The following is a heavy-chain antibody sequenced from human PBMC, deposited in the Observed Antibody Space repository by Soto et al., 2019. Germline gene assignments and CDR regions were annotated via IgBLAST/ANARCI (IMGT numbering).Heavy chain of an antibody. V-gene: IGHV3-23*01. CDR3: TGGSGYDFVEYYFDY. CDR2: ISGSGGST. D-gene: IGHD5-12*01. CDR1: GFTFSSYA. Sequence: GGSLRLSCAASGFTFSSYAMSWVRQAPGKGLEWVSAISGSGGSTYYADSVKGRFTISRDDSKNTLYLQMNSLRAEDTAVYYCTGGSGYDFVEYYFDYWGQGTLVTVSS. J-gene: IGHJ4*02.